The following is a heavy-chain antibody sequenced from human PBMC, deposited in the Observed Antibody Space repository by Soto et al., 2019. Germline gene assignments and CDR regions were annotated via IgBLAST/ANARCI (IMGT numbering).Heavy chain of an antibody. CDR1: GYTFTSYY. Sequence: ASVKVSCKASGYTFTSYYMHWVRQAPGQGLEWMGIINPSGGSTSYAQKFQGRVTMTRDTSTSTVYMELSSLRSEDTAVYYCARVQWLGRNSGGFDYWGQGTLVTVSS. CDR3: ARVQWLGRNSGGFDY. V-gene: IGHV1-46*01. D-gene: IGHD6-19*01. CDR2: INPSGGST. J-gene: IGHJ4*02.